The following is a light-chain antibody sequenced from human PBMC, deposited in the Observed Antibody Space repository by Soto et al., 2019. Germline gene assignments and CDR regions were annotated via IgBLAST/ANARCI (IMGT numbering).Light chain of an antibody. V-gene: IGKV1-9*01. J-gene: IGKJ1*01. CDR2: SAS. CDR3: QHYNSYSEA. Sequence: IQWTQSPSSLSASVGDRVTITFQASRGISSYLAWYQQKPGKPPKLVVYSASTLQSGVPSRFRGSGSGTEFTLTISSLQPDDFATYYCQHYNSYSEAFGQGTKVDIK. CDR1: RGISSY.